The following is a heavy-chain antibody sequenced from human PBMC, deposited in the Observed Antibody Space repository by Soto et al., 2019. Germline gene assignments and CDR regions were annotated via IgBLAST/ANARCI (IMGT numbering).Heavy chain of an antibody. Sequence: PGEYLKISCKGSGYTFTNYWIGWVRQMPWKGLEWMGTIYPGDSDTKYNPSFQGQVTISADKSLTTTYLQWSSLKASDTAIYYCAASIFYYGMYVWGQGTTVTVS. V-gene: IGHV5-51*01. CDR3: AASIFYYGMYV. CDR2: IYPGDSDT. CDR1: GYTFTNYW. J-gene: IGHJ6*02.